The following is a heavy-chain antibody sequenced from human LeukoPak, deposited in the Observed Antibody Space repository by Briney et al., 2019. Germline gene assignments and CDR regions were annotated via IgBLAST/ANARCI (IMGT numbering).Heavy chain of an antibody. V-gene: IGHV4/OR15-8*02. Sequence: SETLSLTCGVSGGSISGTNWWGWVRHTPGQGLEWSGEISLAGQTNFNPSLDRGATMSLDKSSNTLYLHLTSVTAADTATYCGTTESGPFCPFGYWGQGTLVIVSS. D-gene: IGHD1-26*01. CDR1: GGSISGTNW. J-gene: IGHJ4*02. CDR2: ISLAGQT. CDR3: TTESGPFCPFGY.